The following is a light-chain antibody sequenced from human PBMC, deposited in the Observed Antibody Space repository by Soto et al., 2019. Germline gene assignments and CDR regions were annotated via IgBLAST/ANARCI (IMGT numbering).Light chain of an antibody. V-gene: IGLV2-14*03. J-gene: IGLJ2*01. CDR2: AVS. CDR3: SSYGASSTL. Sequence: QSALTQPASLSGSPGQSITISCTGTSTDIGSYNYVSLYQQHPGKAPKLMIFAVSYRPSGISDRFSGSKSGNTASLTISGLQPEDEADYYCSSYGASSTLFGGGTKVTVL. CDR1: STDIGSYNY.